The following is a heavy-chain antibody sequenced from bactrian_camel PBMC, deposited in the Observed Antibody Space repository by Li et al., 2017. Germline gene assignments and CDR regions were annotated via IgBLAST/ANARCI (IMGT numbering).Heavy chain of an antibody. Sequence: HVQLVESGGASVQAGESLRLSCVVSGHTATTRRCMAWFRQAPGKEREGVATIAGGGRLILYADSMKGRFTISQDKAKNILNLQMINLKPEDAGVYYCAAGSICRSDYDPAAYPYWGQGTQVTVS. D-gene: IGHD4*01. CDR3: AAGSICRSDYDPAAYPY. CDR2: IAGGGRLI. CDR1: GHTATTRRC. J-gene: IGHJ4*01. V-gene: IGHV3S26*01.